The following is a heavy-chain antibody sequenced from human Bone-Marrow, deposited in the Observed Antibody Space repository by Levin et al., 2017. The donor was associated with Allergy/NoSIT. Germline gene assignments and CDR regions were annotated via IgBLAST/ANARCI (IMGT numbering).Heavy chain of an antibody. D-gene: IGHD3-10*01. CDR2: VSGSGDQT. CDR1: KFIFKNYA. CDR3: AKGGVAAPPFY. J-gene: IGHJ4*02. Sequence: PGGSLRLSCAASKFIFKNYAMAWLRQAPGQGLEWVSAVSGSGDQTYYADSVRGRFTISRDNSKDTLFLQMNNLRAEDTAVYFCAKGGVAAPPFYWGQGTLVTVSS. V-gene: IGHV3-23*01.